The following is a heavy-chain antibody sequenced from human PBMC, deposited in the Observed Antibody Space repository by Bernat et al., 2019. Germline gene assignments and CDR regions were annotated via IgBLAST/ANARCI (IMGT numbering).Heavy chain of an antibody. CDR1: GGSISSGGYY. Sequence: QVQLQESGPGLVKPSQTLSLTCTVSGGSISSGGYYWSWIRQHPGKGLEWIGYIYYSGSTYYNPSLKSRVTISVDTSKNQFSLKLSSVTAADTAVYYCARDTCPLLWPEIKTDACYMDVWGKGTTVTVSS. CDR2: IYYSGST. D-gene: IGHD3-10*01. V-gene: IGHV4-31*03. J-gene: IGHJ6*03. CDR3: ARDTCPLLWPEIKTDACYMDV.